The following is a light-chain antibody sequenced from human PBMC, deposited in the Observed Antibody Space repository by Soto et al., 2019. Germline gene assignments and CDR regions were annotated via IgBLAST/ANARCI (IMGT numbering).Light chain of an antibody. Sequence: QSALTQPASVSGSPGQSITISCTGTSSDIGSYNRVSWYQQPPGTAPKLIIYEVNNRPSGVPDRFSGSKSGNTASLTVSGLQAEDEADYYCSSYTGGNPSYVFGTGTKLTVL. CDR1: SSDIGSYNR. CDR2: EVN. J-gene: IGLJ1*01. CDR3: SSYTGGNPSYV. V-gene: IGLV2-18*02.